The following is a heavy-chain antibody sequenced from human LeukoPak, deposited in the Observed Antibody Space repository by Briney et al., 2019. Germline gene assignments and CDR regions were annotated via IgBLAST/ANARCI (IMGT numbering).Heavy chain of an antibody. Sequence: GGSLRLSCVASGFSLSGYWMHWVRQAPGKGLEWVANINQDGSEKYYVDSVRGRFTISRDNAENSLYLQMNSLRAEDTAVYYCVRAIGANVSYWGQGTLVTVSS. V-gene: IGHV3-7*03. CDR1: GFSLSGYW. J-gene: IGHJ4*02. CDR3: VRAIGANVSY. CDR2: INQDGSEK. D-gene: IGHD3-10*01.